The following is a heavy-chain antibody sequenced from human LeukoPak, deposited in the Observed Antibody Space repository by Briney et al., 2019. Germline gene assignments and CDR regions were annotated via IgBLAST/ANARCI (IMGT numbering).Heavy chain of an antibody. CDR3: ARAGISSSWYLSRAYDAFDI. Sequence: GGSLRLSCAASGFTFSSYGMHWVRQAPGKGLEWVAVISYDGSNKYYADSVKGRFTISRDNAKNTLYLQMNSLRAEDTAVYYCARAGISSSWYLSRAYDAFDIWGQGTMVTVSS. J-gene: IGHJ3*02. CDR1: GFTFSSYG. D-gene: IGHD6-13*01. V-gene: IGHV3-30*03. CDR2: ISYDGSNK.